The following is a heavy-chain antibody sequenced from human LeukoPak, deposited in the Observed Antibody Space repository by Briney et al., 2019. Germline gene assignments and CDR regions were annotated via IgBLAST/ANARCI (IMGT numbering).Heavy chain of an antibody. CDR2: ISWNSGSI. CDR3: AKGLGPGPYGLFDY. Sequence: PGGSLRLSCAASGFTFDDYAMHWVRQAPGKGLEWVSGISWNSGSIGYADSVKGRFTISRDNAKNSLYLQMNSLRAEDMALYYCAKGLGPGPYGLFDYWGQGTLVTVSS. V-gene: IGHV3-9*03. CDR1: GFTFDDYA. D-gene: IGHD4-17*01. J-gene: IGHJ4*02.